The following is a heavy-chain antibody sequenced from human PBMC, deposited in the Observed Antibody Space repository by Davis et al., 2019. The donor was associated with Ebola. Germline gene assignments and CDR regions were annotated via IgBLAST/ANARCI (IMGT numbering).Heavy chain of an antibody. V-gene: IGHV1-2*02. CDR3: ARASPPEYNVWSRNPHYHYFTMDV. Sequence: ASVKVSCKTSGYTFTDYYMNWVRQAPGQGLEWMGWIDPKTGAANYARNFQGRVSMARDTSIGTAYMELSRLRSDDTAVFLCARASPPEYNVWSRNPHYHYFTMDVWGQGTTVTVSS. J-gene: IGHJ6*02. CDR2: IDPKTGAA. D-gene: IGHD2-8*01. CDR1: GYTFTDYY.